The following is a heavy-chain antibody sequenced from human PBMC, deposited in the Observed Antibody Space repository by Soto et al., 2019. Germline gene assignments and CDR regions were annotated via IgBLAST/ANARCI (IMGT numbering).Heavy chain of an antibody. J-gene: IGHJ4*02. CDR2: ISVSGNNA. CDR3: ARDQLRPGILYSLGVLLPEYGL. Sequence: GGSLRLSCAASGFAFSTFAMTWVRQAPGKGLEWVAAISVSGNNAYYADSVKGRFTISRDNSQNAVFLQMSSLRADDTAVYYCARDQLRPGILYSLGVLLPEYGLWGQGTLVTVSS. V-gene: IGHV3-23*01. D-gene: IGHD3-22*01. CDR1: GFAFSTFA.